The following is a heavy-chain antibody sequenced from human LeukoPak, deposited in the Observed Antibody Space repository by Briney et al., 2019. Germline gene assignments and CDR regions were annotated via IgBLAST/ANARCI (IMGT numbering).Heavy chain of an antibody. D-gene: IGHD3-22*01. V-gene: IGHV3-23*01. Sequence: GGSLRLSCAASGFTFSSYAMSWVRQAPGKGLEWVSAISGSGGSTYYADSVKGRFTISRDNSKNTLYLQMNSLRAADTAVYYCAKGYYYDSSGPNDYWGQGTLVTVSS. CDR3: AKGYYYDSSGPNDY. CDR1: GFTFSSYA. CDR2: ISGSGGST. J-gene: IGHJ4*02.